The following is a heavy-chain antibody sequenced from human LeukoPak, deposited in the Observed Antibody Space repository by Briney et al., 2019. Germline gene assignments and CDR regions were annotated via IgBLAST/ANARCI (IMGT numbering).Heavy chain of an antibody. CDR2: INHSGST. V-gene: IGHV4-34*01. D-gene: IGHD2-15*01. Sequence: PSETLSLTCAVYGGSFSGYYWSWIRQPPGKGLEWIGEINHSGSTNYNPSLKSRVTISVDTSKKQFSLKLSSVTAADTAVYYCARALLYPQGFDPWGRGTLVTVSS. CDR3: ARALLYPQGFDP. CDR1: GGSFSGYY. J-gene: IGHJ5*02.